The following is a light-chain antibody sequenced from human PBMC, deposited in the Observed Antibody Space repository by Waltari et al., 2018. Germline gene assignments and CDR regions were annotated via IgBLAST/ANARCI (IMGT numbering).Light chain of an antibody. Sequence: QSALTQPPSASGSPGPSVTIPCTGTSSDVGGYHYVSWYQQHPGKAPKLMIYEVNKRPSGVPDRFSGSKSGNTASLTVSGLQAEDEADYYCSSYAGSNNFVVFGGGTKLTVL. CDR1: SSDVGGYHY. CDR3: SSYAGSNNFVV. CDR2: EVN. V-gene: IGLV2-8*01. J-gene: IGLJ2*01.